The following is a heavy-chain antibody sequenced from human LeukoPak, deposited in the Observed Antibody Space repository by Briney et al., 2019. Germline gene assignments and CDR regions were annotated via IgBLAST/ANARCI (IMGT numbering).Heavy chain of an antibody. CDR1: GYTFTGYY. J-gene: IGHJ4*02. Sequence: ASVKVSCKASGYTFTGYYMHWVRQAPGQGLEWTGWINPNSGGTNYAQKFQGRVTMTRDTSISTAYMELSRLRSDDTAVYYCARDHQFSYYDFWSGYPLDYWGQGTLVTVSS. V-gene: IGHV1-2*02. CDR3: ARDHQFSYYDFWSGYPLDY. CDR2: INPNSGGT. D-gene: IGHD3-3*01.